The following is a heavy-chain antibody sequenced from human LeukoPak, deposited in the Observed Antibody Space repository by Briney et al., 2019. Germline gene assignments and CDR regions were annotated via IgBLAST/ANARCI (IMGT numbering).Heavy chain of an antibody. CDR2: INPSGTIT. V-gene: IGHV1-46*01. CDR1: GITFTSYY. D-gene: IGHD6-13*01. CDR3: ALIAPPHT. J-gene: IGHJ5*02. Sequence: ASVKVSCKASGITFTSYYIHWVRQAPGRGLEWMGKINPSGTITTYAPKYQGRVTVTKDTSTNTVYMELSSLRSDDTTVYYCALIAPPHTWGQGTLVTASS.